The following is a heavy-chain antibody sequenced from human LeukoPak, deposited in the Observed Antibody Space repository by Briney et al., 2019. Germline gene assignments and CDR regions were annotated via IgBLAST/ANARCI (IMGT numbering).Heavy chain of an antibody. CDR2: INPNSGGT. J-gene: IGHJ3*01. D-gene: IGHD3-10*01. V-gene: IGHV1-2*02. CDR1: GYTFTAYS. Sequence: ASVKVSCKASGYTFTAYSMHWVRQAPGQGLEWMGWINPNSGGTNYAQKFQGRVTMTIDTSTSTAYMELRSLRSDDTAIYYCARDLYYYGSGSYYDVFDVWGQGTMVTVSS. CDR3: ARDLYYYGSGSYYDVFDV.